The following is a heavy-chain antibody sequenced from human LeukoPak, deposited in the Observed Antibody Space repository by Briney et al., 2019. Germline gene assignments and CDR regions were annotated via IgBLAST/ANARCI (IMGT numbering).Heavy chain of an antibody. J-gene: IGHJ6*03. CDR1: GFTFSSYS. Sequence: GGSLGLSCAASGFTFSSYSMNWVRQAPGKGLEWVSSISSSSSYIYYADSVKGRFTISRDNAKNSLYLQMNSLRAEDTAVYYCARDERSTIFGVVFYYMDVWGKGTTVAVSS. CDR2: ISSSSSYI. V-gene: IGHV3-21*01. D-gene: IGHD3-3*01. CDR3: ARDERSTIFGVVFYYMDV.